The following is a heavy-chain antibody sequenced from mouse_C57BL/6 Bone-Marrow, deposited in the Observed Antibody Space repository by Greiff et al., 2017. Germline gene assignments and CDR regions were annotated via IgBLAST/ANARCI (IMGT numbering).Heavy chain of an antibody. V-gene: IGHV1-22*01. D-gene: IGHD1-1*01. CDR3: ARDDYYGSSPGY. CDR2: INPNNGGT. J-gene: IGHJ2*01. CDR1: GYTFTDYN. Sequence: EVQLVESGPELVKPGASVKMSCKASGYTFTDYNMHWVKQSHGKSLEWIGYINPNNGGTSYNQKFKGKATLTVNKSSSTAYMELRSLTSEDSAVYYCARDDYYGSSPGYWGQGTTLTVSS.